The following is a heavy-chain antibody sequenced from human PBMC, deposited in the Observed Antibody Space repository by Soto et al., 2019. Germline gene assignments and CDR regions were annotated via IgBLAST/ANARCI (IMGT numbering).Heavy chain of an antibody. Sequence: QVQLQESGPGLVKPSQTLSLTCTVSGGSIGSGGYYWDWIRQHPGKGPEWIGYIHYSGNTYYNPSLKSRLTISLDTSKNQFSLHLSSVTAAATAVYYCATNHDDISGRTPLLFDSWGQGTLVTVSS. CDR1: GGSIGSGGYY. D-gene: IGHD3-22*01. CDR3: ATNHDDISGRTPLLFDS. V-gene: IGHV4-31*03. J-gene: IGHJ4*02. CDR2: IHYSGNT.